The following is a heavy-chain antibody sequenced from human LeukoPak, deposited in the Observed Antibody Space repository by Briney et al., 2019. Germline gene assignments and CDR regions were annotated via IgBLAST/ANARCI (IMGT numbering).Heavy chain of an antibody. J-gene: IGHJ4*02. CDR2: FDPEDGET. V-gene: IGHV1-24*01. CDR3: ARFVWGSYRPYFDY. Sequence: GASVKVSCKVSGYTLTELSMHWVRQAPGKGLEWMGGFDPEDGETIYAQKFQGRVTMTRNTSISTAYMELSSLRSEDTAVYYCARFVWGSYRPYFDYWGQGTLVTVSS. D-gene: IGHD3-16*02. CDR1: GYTLTELS.